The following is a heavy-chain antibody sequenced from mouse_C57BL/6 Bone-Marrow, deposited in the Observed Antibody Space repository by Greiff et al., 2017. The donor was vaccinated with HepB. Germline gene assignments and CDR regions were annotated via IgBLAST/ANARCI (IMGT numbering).Heavy chain of an antibody. D-gene: IGHD4-1*01. Sequence: EVKLVESGGGLVQPGGSLSLSCAASGFTFTDYYMSWVRQPPGKALEWLGFIRNKANGYTTEYSASVKGRFTISRDNSQSILYLQMNALRAEDSATYYCARSAGTLDWFAYWGQGTLVTVSA. J-gene: IGHJ3*01. CDR2: IRNKANGYTT. V-gene: IGHV7-3*01. CDR1: GFTFTDYY. CDR3: ARSAGTLDWFAY.